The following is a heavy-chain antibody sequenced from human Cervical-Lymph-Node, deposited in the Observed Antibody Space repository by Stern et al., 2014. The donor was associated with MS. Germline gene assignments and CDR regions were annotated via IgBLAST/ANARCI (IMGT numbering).Heavy chain of an antibody. CDR3: AREATRIIVGIDY. Sequence: VQLEESGAKMKKPGASVRVSCKAFGYDFTGFFIHWVRQVPGQGLEWMGRLNPNSDDPTYAQNFQDRFTLTRDTSIGTAYLELSRLTSADTAVYYCAREATRIIVGIDYWGQGTPVTVSS. J-gene: IGHJ4*02. CDR1: GYDFTGFF. D-gene: IGHD2/OR15-2a*01. V-gene: IGHV1-2*06. CDR2: LNPNSDDP.